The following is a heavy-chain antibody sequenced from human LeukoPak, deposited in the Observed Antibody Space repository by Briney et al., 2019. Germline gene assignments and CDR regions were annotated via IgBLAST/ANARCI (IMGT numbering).Heavy chain of an antibody. Sequence: SVKVSCKASGFTFTKYGFSWVRQAPGQGLEWMGGIIPIFGTANYAQKFQGRVTITADESTSTAYMELSSLRSEDTAVYYCARSFGVVPAAMFDYWGQGTLVTVSS. CDR1: GFTFTKYG. D-gene: IGHD2-2*01. CDR2: IIPIFGTA. V-gene: IGHV1-69*13. J-gene: IGHJ4*02. CDR3: ARSFGVVPAAMFDY.